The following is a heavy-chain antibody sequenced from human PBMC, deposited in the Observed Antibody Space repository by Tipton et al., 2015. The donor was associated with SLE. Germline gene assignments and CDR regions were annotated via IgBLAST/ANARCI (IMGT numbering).Heavy chain of an antibody. D-gene: IGHD2-2*02. V-gene: IGHV4-59*01. CDR3: ARGAGVVVPAAIRGGWFDP. CDR2: IYYSGST. J-gene: IGHJ5*02. Sequence: TLSLTCTVSGGSISSYYWSWIRQPPGKGLEWIGYIYYSGSTNYNPSLKSRVTISVDTSKNQFSLKLSSVNAADTAVYYCARGAGVVVPAAIRGGWFDPWGQGTLVTVSS. CDR1: GGSISSYY.